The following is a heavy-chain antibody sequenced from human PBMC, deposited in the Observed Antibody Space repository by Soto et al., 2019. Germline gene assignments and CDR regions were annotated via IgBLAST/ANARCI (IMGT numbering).Heavy chain of an antibody. D-gene: IGHD6-19*01. CDR2: ISVRGGST. J-gene: IGHJ5*02. V-gene: IGHV3-23*01. Sequence: GGSLRPSCAASGYTFSNYAMNWVRPAPGKGLEWVSAISVRGGSTYYADSVKGRFTISRDNSKNTMNVQMNSLRAEDTAVYYCTLNTRQRAVAGPNCFDPWGLGTLGTVS. CDR1: GYTFSNYA. CDR3: TLNTRQRAVAGPNCFDP.